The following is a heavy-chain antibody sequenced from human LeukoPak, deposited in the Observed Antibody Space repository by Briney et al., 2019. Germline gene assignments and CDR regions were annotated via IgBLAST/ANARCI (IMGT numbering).Heavy chain of an antibody. CDR3: ARGESSGWYAFVDY. CDR1: GGSISSRHW. D-gene: IGHD6-19*01. Sequence: SETLSLTCTVSGGSISSRHWWSWVRQPPGKGLEWIGQIHHSGSTNYSPSLKSRVTISIDRSKNQFSLNLSSVTAADTALYYCARGESSGWYAFVDYWGQGTLVTVSS. CDR2: IHHSGST. J-gene: IGHJ4*02. V-gene: IGHV4-4*02.